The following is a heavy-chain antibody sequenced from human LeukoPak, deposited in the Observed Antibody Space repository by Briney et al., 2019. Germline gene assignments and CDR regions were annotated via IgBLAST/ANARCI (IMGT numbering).Heavy chain of an antibody. CDR2: ISGSGGST. J-gene: IGHJ4*01. CDR3: AIDSPEGWNESEFVFDY. D-gene: IGHD1-1*01. CDR1: GFTFSSYA. V-gene: IGHV3-23*01. Sequence: GGSLRLSCAASGFTFSSYALSWVRQAPGKGLEWVSAISGSGGSTYYADSVKGRFTISRDNSKNTLYLQMNSLRAEDTAVYYCAIDSPEGWNESEFVFDYWGQGTPVTVSS.